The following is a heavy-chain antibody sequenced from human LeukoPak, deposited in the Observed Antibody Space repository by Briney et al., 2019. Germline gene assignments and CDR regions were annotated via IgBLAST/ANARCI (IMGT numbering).Heavy chain of an antibody. V-gene: IGHV4-4*02. CDR2: IYHSGNT. J-gene: IGHJ6*03. D-gene: IGHD5-12*01. CDR3: ASAKSGYPAYYNNYIGV. Sequence: PSGTLSLTCAVSDASFTDSNWWTWVRQPPGRGLEWIGEIYHSGNTNYNPSLKSRVTIPGDKSKNQFSLNLTSVTAADTAVYYCASAKSGYPAYYNNYIGVWGKGTTVIVSS. CDR1: DASFTDSNW.